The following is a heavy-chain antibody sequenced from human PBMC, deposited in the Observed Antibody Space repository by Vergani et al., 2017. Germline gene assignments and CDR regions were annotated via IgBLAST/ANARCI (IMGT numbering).Heavy chain of an antibody. CDR1: GGSISSSNW. CDR3: ARETDYYDSSGYGIYYFDY. Sequence: QVQLQESGPGLVKPSGTLSLTCAVSGGSISSSNWWSWVRQPPGKGLEWVSYISSSGSTIYYADSVKGRFTISRDNAKNSLYLQMNSLRAEDTAVYYCARETDYYDSSGYGIYYFDYWGQGTLVTVSS. D-gene: IGHD3-22*01. J-gene: IGHJ4*02. CDR2: ISSSGSTI. V-gene: IGHV3-11*01.